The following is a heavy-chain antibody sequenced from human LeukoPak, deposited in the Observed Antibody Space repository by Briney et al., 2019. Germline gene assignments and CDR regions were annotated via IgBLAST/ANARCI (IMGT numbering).Heavy chain of an antibody. CDR1: GFTFTSYV. CDR2: ISGSGGST. Sequence: PGGSLRLSCAASGFTFTSYVMSWVRQAPGKGLEWVSAISGSGGSTYYADSVKGRFTISRDNSKNTLYLQMNSLRAEDTAVYYCAKEEVNYYDSSSSHYWGQGTLVTASS. V-gene: IGHV3-23*01. CDR3: AKEEVNYYDSSSSHY. J-gene: IGHJ4*02. D-gene: IGHD3-22*01.